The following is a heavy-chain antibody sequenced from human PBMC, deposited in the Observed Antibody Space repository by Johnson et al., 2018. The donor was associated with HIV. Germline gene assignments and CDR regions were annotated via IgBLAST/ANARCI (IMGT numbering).Heavy chain of an antibody. J-gene: IGHJ3*02. Sequence: MQLVESGGGTVQPGGSLRLSCAASGFTFSNAWMSWVRQAPGKGLEWVGSIKSKTDGGTTDYAAPVKGRFTISRDDSKNTLYLQMNSLRVEDTAVYYCARARQGAVVKWGPGKMDAFDIWGQGTMVTVSS. CDR2: IKSKTDGGTT. V-gene: IGHV3-15*01. CDR1: GFTFSNAW. CDR3: ARARQGAVVKWGPGKMDAFDI. D-gene: IGHD4-23*01.